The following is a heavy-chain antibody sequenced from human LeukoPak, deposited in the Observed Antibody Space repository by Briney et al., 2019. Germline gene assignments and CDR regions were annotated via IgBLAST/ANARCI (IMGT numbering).Heavy chain of an antibody. CDR2: MNPSGST. D-gene: IGHD3-22*01. CDR3: ARGRQDVTVIVVVMTAVSYYLDV. J-gene: IGHJ6*03. V-gene: IGHV4-34*01. Sequence: PSETLSLTPAVYVGSFSGYYWSWMRQTPGEGREWGVEMNPSGSTNYNPPLLSRVTISVDTSKNQFSWNFSSMTSAQTARHYLARGRQDVTVIVVVMTAVSYYLDVWGKGTTVTVS. CDR1: VGSFSGYY.